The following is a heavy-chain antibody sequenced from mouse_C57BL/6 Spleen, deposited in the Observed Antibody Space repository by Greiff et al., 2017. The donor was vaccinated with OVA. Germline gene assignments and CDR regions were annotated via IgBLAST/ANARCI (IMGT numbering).Heavy chain of an antibody. J-gene: IGHJ4*01. CDR3: ARRGLAMDY. CDR1: GYTFTSYW. CDR2: IDPSDSYT. V-gene: IGHV1-69*01. Sequence: VKLQQPGAELVMPGASVKLSCKASGYTFTSYWMHWVKQRPGQGLEWIGEIDPSDSYTNYNQKFKGKSTLTVDKSSSTAYMQLSSLTSEDSAVYYCARRGLAMDYWGQGTSVTVSS.